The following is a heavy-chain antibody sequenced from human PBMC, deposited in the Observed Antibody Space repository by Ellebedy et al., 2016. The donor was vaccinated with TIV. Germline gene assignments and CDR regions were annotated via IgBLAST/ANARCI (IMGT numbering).Heavy chain of an antibody. D-gene: IGHD3-10*01. CDR1: GFTFDDHG. Sequence: GESLKISCEVSGFTFDDHGMSWVRQAPGQGLEWVSGINSNGDKTGYADSVKGRFTTSRDNAKKSLYLQMNSLRVEDTALYYCASGYGSGRAGAYWGQGTLVTVSS. V-gene: IGHV3-20*04. CDR2: INSNGDKT. CDR3: ASGYGSGRAGAY. J-gene: IGHJ4*02.